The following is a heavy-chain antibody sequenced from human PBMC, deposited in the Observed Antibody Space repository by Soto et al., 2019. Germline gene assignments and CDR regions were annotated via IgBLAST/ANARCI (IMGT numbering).Heavy chain of an antibody. D-gene: IGHD3-10*01. V-gene: IGHV4-30-2*01. CDR2: IYHSGST. CDR1: GVSLSSGLYS. Sequence: SETLSLTCAVSGVSLSSGLYSWSWLRQPPGKGLEWIGYIYHSGSTYYNPSLKSRVTISVDRSKNQFSLKLSSVTAADTAVYYCARHNYGSGSTYFDYWGQGTLVTVSS. J-gene: IGHJ4*02. CDR3: ARHNYGSGSTYFDY.